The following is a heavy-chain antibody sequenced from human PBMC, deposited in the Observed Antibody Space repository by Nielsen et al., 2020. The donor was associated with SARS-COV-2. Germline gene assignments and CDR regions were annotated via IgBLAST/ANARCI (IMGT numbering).Heavy chain of an antibody. D-gene: IGHD1-26*01. J-gene: IGHJ4*02. CDR1: GYTLTELS. V-gene: IGHV1-24*01. CDR2: FDPEDGET. Sequence: ASVKVSCKVSGYTLTELSMHWVRQAPGKGLEWMGGFDPEDGETIYAQKFQGRVTMTEDTSTDTAYMELSSLRSEDTAVYYCARVWRELDKTKFDYWGQGTLVTVSS. CDR3: ARVWRELDKTKFDY.